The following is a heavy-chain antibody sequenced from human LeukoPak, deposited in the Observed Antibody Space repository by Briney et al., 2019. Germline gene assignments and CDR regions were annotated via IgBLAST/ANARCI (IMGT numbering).Heavy chain of an antibody. CDR3: ARGYTSGWSPALDI. V-gene: IGHV4-59*01. CDR2: IYFSGST. D-gene: IGHD6-19*01. J-gene: IGHJ3*02. CDR1: GGSISSYY. Sequence: SETLSLTCTVSGGSISSYYWTWIRQPPGKGLEWIGYIYFSGSTNYNPSLKNRVTFSVDTSKNQFSLNLSSVTAADTAVYYCARGYTSGWSPALDIWGQGTMVTVSS.